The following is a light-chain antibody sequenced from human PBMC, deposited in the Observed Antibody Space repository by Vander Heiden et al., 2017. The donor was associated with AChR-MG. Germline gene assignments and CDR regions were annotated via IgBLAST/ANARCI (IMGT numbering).Light chain of an antibody. CDR1: QIISSNY. J-gene: IGKJ1*01. CDR3: HQYGSSPRT. CDR2: GAS. Sequence: IVLTQSPGTLSLSPGETVTLSCRASQIISSNYLAWYQHRPGQAPTRLIYGASIRATGIPARFSGSGSGTDFTLTISRLESEDFAVYYCHQYGSSPRTFGQGTRVEI. V-gene: IGKV3-20*01.